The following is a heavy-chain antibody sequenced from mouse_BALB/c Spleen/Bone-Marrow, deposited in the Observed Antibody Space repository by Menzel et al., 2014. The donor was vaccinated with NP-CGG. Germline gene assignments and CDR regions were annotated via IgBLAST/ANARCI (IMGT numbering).Heavy chain of an antibody. D-gene: IGHD2-4*01. Sequence: VQLKESGGGLVKPGGSLKLSCAASGFAFSSYAMSWVRQTPEKRLEWVATISSGGSYTYYPDSVKGRFTISRDNAKNTLYLQMSSLRSEDTVMYYCARHGITRLLDYWGQGTTLTVSS. J-gene: IGHJ2*01. CDR2: ISSGGSYT. CDR3: ARHGITRLLDY. V-gene: IGHV5-9-3*01. CDR1: GFAFSSYA.